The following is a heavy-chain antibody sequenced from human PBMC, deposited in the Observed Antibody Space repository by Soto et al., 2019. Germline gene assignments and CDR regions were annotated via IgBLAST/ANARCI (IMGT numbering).Heavy chain of an antibody. J-gene: IGHJ4*02. D-gene: IGHD3-10*01. CDR3: ARESSITMVRGVPLDY. CDR1: GFTFSSYS. CDR2: ISSSSSYI. Sequence: GGSLRLSCAASGFTFSSYSMNWVRQAPGKGLEWVSSISSSSSYIYYADSVKGRFTISRDNAKNSLYLQMNSLRAEDTAVYYCARESSITMVRGVPLDYWGQGTLVTVSS. V-gene: IGHV3-21*01.